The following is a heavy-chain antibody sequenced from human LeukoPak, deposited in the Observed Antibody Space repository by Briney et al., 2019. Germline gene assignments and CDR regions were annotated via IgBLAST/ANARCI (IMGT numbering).Heavy chain of an antibody. CDR1: GGSISGGSYY. J-gene: IGHJ6*03. D-gene: IGHD4-17*01. Sequence: SETLSLTCTVSGGSISGGSYYWSWIRQPAGKGLEWIGYIYYSGSTNYNPSLKSRVTISVDTSKNQFSLKLSSVTAADTAVYYCARVIYGEDYMDVWGKGTTVTVSS. CDR2: IYYSGST. CDR3: ARVIYGEDYMDV. V-gene: IGHV4-61*10.